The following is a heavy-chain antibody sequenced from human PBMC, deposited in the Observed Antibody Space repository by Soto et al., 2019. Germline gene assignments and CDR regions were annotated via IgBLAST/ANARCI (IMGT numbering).Heavy chain of an antibody. V-gene: IGHV4-31*03. CDR1: GDSGSTGVYY. D-gene: IGHD3-10*02. Sequence: PSQTLSVRCTVSGDSGSTGVYYWTWIRQHGGKGLEWIGYIDNSGSTYYNPSLTGRVDISVDTSKNEFSLNLQSLTAADTAFYYCAGAVSDFDVRRYRTSYFDQWGQGILVTVSS. J-gene: IGHJ4*02. CDR3: AGAVSDFDVRRYRTSYFDQ. CDR2: IDNSGST.